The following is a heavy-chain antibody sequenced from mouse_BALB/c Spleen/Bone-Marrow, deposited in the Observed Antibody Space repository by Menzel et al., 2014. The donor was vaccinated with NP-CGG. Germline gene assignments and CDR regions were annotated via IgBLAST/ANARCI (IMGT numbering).Heavy chain of an antibody. CDR3: ARDMGWLLFYY. CDR2: IRNKANGYTT. CDR1: GFTFTDYY. V-gene: IGHV7-3*02. Sequence: EVQGVESGGGLVQPGGSLRLSCATSGFTFTDYYMNWVRQPPGKALEWLGFIRNKANGYTTEYSASVKGRFTISRDNSQSILYLQMNTLRAEYISTYYCARDMGWLLFYYWGHVTTLTVSS. J-gene: IGHJ2*01. D-gene: IGHD2-3*01.